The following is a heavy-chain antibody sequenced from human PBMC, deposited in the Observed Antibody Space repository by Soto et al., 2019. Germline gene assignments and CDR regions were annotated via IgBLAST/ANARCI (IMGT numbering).Heavy chain of an antibody. V-gene: IGHV6-1*01. J-gene: IGHJ6*02. D-gene: IGHD2-2*01. Sequence: SQTLSLTCVISGDSVSSNSAAWNWIRQSPSRGLEWLGRTYYRSKWYNDYAVSVKSRITINPDTSKNQFSLQLNSVTPEDTAVYYCARAYCSSTSCYSSYYYYYGMDVWGQGTTVTVSS. CDR3: ARAYCSSTSCYSSYYYYYGMDV. CDR2: TYYRSKWYN. CDR1: GDSVSSNSAA.